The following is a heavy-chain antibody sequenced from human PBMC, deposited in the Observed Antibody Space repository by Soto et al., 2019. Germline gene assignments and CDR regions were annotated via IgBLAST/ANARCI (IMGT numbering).Heavy chain of an antibody. D-gene: IGHD3-3*01. J-gene: IGHJ6*02. CDR3: AKDSWAIFGVPAGEYYAMDV. CDR2: ISGSGGTT. Sequence: HPGGSLRLSCVASGFTFENYAMSWVRQAPGKGLEWVSAISGSGGTTYYSDSVKGRFTISRDNSKNTVYLQMNDLRVEDAAEYFCAKDSWAIFGVPAGEYYAMDVWGQGTTVTVSS. V-gene: IGHV3-23*01. CDR1: GFTFENYA.